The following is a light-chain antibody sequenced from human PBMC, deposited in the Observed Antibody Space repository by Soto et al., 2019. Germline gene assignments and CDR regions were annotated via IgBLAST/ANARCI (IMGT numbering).Light chain of an antibody. CDR3: QQYSTYPWT. Sequence: DIQMTHSPATLSASVGDRVTITCRASQSVRSWLAWYQQKPGTAPKLLIFDASRLESGVPSRFSGSASGTEFTLTITSLLPDDFATYFCQQYSTYPWTFGQGTKVDIK. V-gene: IGKV1-5*01. J-gene: IGKJ1*01. CDR1: QSVRSW. CDR2: DAS.